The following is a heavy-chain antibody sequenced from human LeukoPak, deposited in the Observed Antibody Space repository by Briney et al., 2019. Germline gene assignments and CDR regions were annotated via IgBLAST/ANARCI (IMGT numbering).Heavy chain of an antibody. J-gene: IGHJ6*02. Sequence: ASVKVSCKASGYTFTSYYMHWVRQAPGQGLEWMGIISPSGGSTSYAQKFQGRVTMTRDTSTSTVYMELSSLRSEDTAVYYCARDTLSIRFLEWLFESAYGMDVWGQGTTVTVSS. D-gene: IGHD3-3*01. V-gene: IGHV1-46*01. CDR1: GYTFTSYY. CDR2: ISPSGGST. CDR3: ARDTLSIRFLEWLFESAYGMDV.